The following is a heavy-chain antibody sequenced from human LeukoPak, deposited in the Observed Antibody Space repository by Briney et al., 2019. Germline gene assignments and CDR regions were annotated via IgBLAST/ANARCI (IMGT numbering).Heavy chain of an antibody. Sequence: ASVKVSCKASGGTFSSYAISWVRQASGQGLEWMGGVIPIFGTANYAQKFQGRVTITADESTSTAYMELSSLRSEDTAVYYCAREGAMATILFDYWGQGTLVTVSS. D-gene: IGHD5-24*01. CDR3: AREGAMATILFDY. CDR1: GGTFSSYA. CDR2: VIPIFGTA. V-gene: IGHV1-69*13. J-gene: IGHJ4*02.